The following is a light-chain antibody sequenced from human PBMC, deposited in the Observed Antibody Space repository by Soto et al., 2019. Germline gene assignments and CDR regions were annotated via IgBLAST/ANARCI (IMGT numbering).Light chain of an antibody. CDR1: SSDVGGYNY. CDR3: RSYTSSSVV. J-gene: IGLJ2*01. V-gene: IGLV2-14*01. Sequence: QSALTQPASVSGSPGQSITISCTGTSSDVGGYNYVSWYQQHPGKAPKLMIYEVSNRPSGVSNRFSGSKSGNTASLTISGLQAEDEADYYCRSYTSSSVVFGGGTKLTV. CDR2: EVS.